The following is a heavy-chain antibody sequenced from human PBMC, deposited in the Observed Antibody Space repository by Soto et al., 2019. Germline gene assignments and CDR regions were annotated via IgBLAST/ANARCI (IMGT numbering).Heavy chain of an antibody. CDR3: ARAPNWNYYGMDV. CDR1: GFTFSNYW. CDR2: IKKDGGET. Sequence: LRLSCAASGFTFSNYWMSWVRQAPGKGLEWVADIKKDGGETYYVDSVKGRFTISRDNAKNSLYLQVNSLRAEDTAVYYCARAPNWNYYGMDVWGQGTTVTVSS. D-gene: IGHD1-1*01. V-gene: IGHV3-7*01. J-gene: IGHJ6*02.